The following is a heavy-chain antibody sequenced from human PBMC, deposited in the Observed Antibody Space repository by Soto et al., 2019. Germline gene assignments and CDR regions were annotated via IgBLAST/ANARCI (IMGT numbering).Heavy chain of an antibody. D-gene: IGHD3-10*01. Sequence: ASVKVSCKASGYTFTRYGISWVRQAPGQGLEWMGWISAYNGNTNYAQKLQGRVTMTTDTSTSTAYMELRSLRSDDTAVYYCARDHPRYYYGSGSQFDYWGQGTLVTVSS. V-gene: IGHV1-18*04. J-gene: IGHJ4*02. CDR1: GYTFTRYG. CDR2: ISAYNGNT. CDR3: ARDHPRYYYGSGSQFDY.